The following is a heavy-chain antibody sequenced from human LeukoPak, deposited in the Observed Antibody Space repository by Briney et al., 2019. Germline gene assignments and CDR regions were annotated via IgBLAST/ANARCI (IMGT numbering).Heavy chain of an antibody. D-gene: IGHD1-26*01. V-gene: IGHV1-69*05. Sequence: GASVKVSCKASGGTFSSYAISWVRQAPGQGLEWMGGIIPIFGTANYAQKFQGRVTITTDESTSTAYMELSSLRSEDTAVYYCARARLAQSGNWFDPWGQGTLVTVSS. CDR2: IIPIFGTA. CDR1: GGTFSSYA. CDR3: ARARLAQSGNWFDP. J-gene: IGHJ5*02.